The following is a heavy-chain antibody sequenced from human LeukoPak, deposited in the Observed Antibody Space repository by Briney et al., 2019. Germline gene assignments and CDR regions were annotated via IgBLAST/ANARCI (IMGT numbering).Heavy chain of an antibody. CDR2: IYSGDIT. V-gene: IGHV3-53*01. CDR3: ARRLEYSGSKGVFDY. Sequence: PGGSLRLSCAASGFTVSSKYMSWVRQAPGKGLEWVSLIYSGDITYYADSVKGRFTISRDNSKNTLDLQMNSLRAEDTAVYYCARRLEYSGSKGVFDYWGQGTLVTVSS. J-gene: IGHJ4*02. D-gene: IGHD1-26*01. CDR1: GFTVSSKY.